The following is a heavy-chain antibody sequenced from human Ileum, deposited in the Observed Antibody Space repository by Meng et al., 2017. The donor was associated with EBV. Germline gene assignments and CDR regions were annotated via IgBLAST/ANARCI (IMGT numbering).Heavy chain of an antibody. CDR1: GYTFTSYA. CDR3: ASRPGIAVAGFDY. CDR2: INTGNGET. V-gene: IGHV1-3*04. Sequence: QVQLVQSGAEMKTPGATVDVSCKASGYTFTSYAMKWVRQAAGQRLEWMGWINTGNGETKYSQKFQGRVTLTRDTSASTAYMELSSLRSEDTAVYYCASRPGIAVAGFDYWGQGTLVTVSS. D-gene: IGHD6-19*01. J-gene: IGHJ4*02.